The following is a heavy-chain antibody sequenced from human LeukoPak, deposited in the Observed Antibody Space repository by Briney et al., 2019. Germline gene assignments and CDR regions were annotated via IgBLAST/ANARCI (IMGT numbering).Heavy chain of an antibody. V-gene: IGHV4-59*01. CDR1: GGSISSYY. J-gene: IGHJ4*02. D-gene: IGHD3-16*01. CDR3: ARERWGDQDY. Sequence: SETLSLTCTVSGGSISSYYWSWIRQPPGKGLEWIGYIYYSGSTNYNPSLKSRVTISVDTSKNQFSLKLSSVTAADTAVYYCARERWGDQDYWGQGTLVTVSS. CDR2: IYYSGST.